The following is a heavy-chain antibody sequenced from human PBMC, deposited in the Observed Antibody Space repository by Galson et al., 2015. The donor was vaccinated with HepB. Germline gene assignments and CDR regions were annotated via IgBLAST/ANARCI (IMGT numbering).Heavy chain of an antibody. CDR1: GYTFTSYY. V-gene: IGHV1-46*04. J-gene: IGHJ6*02. CDR2: INPSGGST. D-gene: IGHD1-26*01. CDR3: ATDSWDRGYGMDV. Sequence: SVKVSCKASGYTFTSYYMHWVRQAPGQGLEWMGIINPSGGSTSYAQKLQGRVTMTRDTSTSTVYMELSSLRSEDTAVYYCATDSWDRGYGMDVWGQGTTVTVSS.